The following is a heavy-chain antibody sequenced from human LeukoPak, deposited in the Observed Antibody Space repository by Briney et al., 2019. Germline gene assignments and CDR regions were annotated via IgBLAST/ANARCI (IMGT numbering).Heavy chain of an antibody. CDR2: ISSSSSYI. CDR1: GFTFSSYS. Sequence: PGGSLRLSCAASGFTFSSYSMSWVRQGPGKGLEWVSSISSSSSYIYYADSVKGRFTISRDNAKNSLYLQMNSLRAEDTAVYYCARDRGVWWFDYWGQGTLVTVSS. CDR3: ARDRGVWWFDY. V-gene: IGHV3-21*01. J-gene: IGHJ4*02. D-gene: IGHD1-26*01.